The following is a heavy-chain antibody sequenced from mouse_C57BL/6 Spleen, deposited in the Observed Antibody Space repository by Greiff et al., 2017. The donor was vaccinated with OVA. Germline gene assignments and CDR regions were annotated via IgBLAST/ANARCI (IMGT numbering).Heavy chain of an antibody. CDR3: ARQRLTGTGYFDY. CDR2: IYPGSGNT. CDR1: GYTFTDYY. J-gene: IGHJ2*01. V-gene: IGHV1-76*01. D-gene: IGHD4-1*01. Sequence: QVQLQQSGAELVRPGASVKLSCKASGYTFTDYYINWVKQRPGQGLEWIARIYPGSGNTYYNEKFKGKATLTAEKSSSTAYMQLSSLTSEDSAVYFCARQRLTGTGYFDYWGQGTTLTVSS.